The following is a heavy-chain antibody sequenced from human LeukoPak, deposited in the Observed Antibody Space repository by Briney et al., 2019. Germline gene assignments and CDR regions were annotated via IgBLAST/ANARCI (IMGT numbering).Heavy chain of an antibody. J-gene: IGHJ5*02. CDR3: ARDQDLGNWFDP. CDR2: IIPIFGTA. Sequence: ASVKVSCKXSGGTFSSYAITWVRQAPRQGLEWMGRIIPIFGTANYSQKFQGRVTITSDESTRTAYMELSSLRSEDTAVYYCARDQDLGNWFDPWGQGTLVTVSS. V-gene: IGHV1-69*13. CDR1: GGTFSSYA.